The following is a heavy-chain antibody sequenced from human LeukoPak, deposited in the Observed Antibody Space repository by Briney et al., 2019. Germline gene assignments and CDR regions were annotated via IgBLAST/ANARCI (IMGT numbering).Heavy chain of an antibody. CDR2: IYYSGGK. CDR3: ARGDEGADY. CDR1: GGSISSYY. V-gene: IGHV4-59*08. J-gene: IGHJ4*02. Sequence: PSETLSLTCTVSGGSISSYYWSWIRQPPGKGLEWIGYIYYSGGKYYNPSLKSRLTISIDTSKNKYSLRLTSVTAADTAVYYCARGDEGADYWGQGTLVTVSS. D-gene: IGHD3-16*01.